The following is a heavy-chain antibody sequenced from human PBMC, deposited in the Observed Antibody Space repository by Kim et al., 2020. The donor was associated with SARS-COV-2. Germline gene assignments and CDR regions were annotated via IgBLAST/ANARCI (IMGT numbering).Heavy chain of an antibody. Sequence: YAQSVKGRITNNPATSMNQFSLQLNSVTPEDTAVYYCARDRQRAGTGVDYWGQGTLVTVSS. CDR3: ARDRQRAGTGVDY. J-gene: IGHJ4*02. D-gene: IGHD6-19*01. V-gene: IGHV6-1*01.